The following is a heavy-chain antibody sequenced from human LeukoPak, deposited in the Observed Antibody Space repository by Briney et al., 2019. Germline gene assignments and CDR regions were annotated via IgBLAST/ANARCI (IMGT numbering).Heavy chain of an antibody. CDR1: GGTFSSYA. D-gene: IGHD6-13*01. CDR2: IIPIFGTA. V-gene: IGHV1-69*01. CDR3: AREAYSSSWYPLYYYYYGMDV. Sequence: SVKVSCKASGGTFSSYAISWVRQAPGQGLEWMGGIIPIFGTANYAQKFQGRVTITADESTSTAYMELSSLRSEDTAVYYCAREAYSSSWYPLYYYYYGMDVWGQGTTVTVSS. J-gene: IGHJ6*02.